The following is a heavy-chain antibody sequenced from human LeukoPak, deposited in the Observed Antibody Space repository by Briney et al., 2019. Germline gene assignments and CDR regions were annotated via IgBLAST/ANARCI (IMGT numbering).Heavy chain of an antibody. J-gene: IGHJ6*02. CDR2: ITSSSSYI. CDR1: GFTFSSYT. V-gene: IGHV3-21*01. D-gene: IGHD2-15*01. CDR3: ARDGGYCSGGSCYYYGMDV. Sequence: PGGSLRLSCVASGFTFSSYTINWVRQAPGKGLEWVSSITSSSSYIYYADSLKGRFTISRDNAKNSLYLQMNSLRAEDTAVYYCARDGGYCSGGSCYYYGMDVWGQGTTVTVSS.